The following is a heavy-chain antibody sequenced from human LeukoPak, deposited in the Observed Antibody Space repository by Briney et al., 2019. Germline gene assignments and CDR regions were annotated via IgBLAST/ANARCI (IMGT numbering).Heavy chain of an antibody. V-gene: IGHV1-8*01. CDR2: MNPNSGNT. J-gene: IGHJ4*02. CDR3: ARVLRSSGGSYPSRY. Sequence: ASVKVSCKASGYTFTSYDINWVRQATGQGLEWMGWMNPNSGNTGYAQKFQGRVTMTRNTSTSTAYMELRSLRSEDPAVYYCARVLRSSGGSYPSRYWGQGTLVTVSS. CDR1: GYTFTSYD. D-gene: IGHD2-15*01.